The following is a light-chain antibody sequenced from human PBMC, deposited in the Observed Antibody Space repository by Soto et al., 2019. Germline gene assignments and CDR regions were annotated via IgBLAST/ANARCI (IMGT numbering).Light chain of an antibody. Sequence: EIVLTQSPGTLSLSPGEGATLSCRASQSINSFLAWYQQRRGQAPRLLILGASNRATGIPDRFSGSGSGPDFTLTISRLEPEDFAVYYCQQYGGSPRTFGQGTKVDIK. CDR3: QQYGGSPRT. V-gene: IGKV3-20*01. CDR2: GAS. J-gene: IGKJ1*01. CDR1: QSINSF.